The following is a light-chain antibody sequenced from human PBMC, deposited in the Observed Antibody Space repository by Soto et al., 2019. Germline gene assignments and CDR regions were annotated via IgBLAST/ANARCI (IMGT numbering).Light chain of an antibody. J-gene: IGLJ2*01. V-gene: IGLV1-40*01. CDR2: NYT. CDR1: NSNIGADYG. CDR3: SSYTSASALAI. Sequence: QAVVTQPPSVSGAPGQRVTISCTGSNSNIGADYGVHWYQQFPGTAPKLLISNYTNRPSGVPDRFSGSRSGSSASLAITGLQSEDEADYFCSSYTSASALAIFGGGTKVTVL.